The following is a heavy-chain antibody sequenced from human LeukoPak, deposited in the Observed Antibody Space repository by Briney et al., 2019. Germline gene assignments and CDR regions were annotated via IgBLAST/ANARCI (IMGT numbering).Heavy chain of an antibody. D-gene: IGHD1-26*01. CDR1: GGSISSYY. CDR3: ARLVGAMTSYYFDY. Sequence: SETLSLTCTVSGGSISSYYWSWIRQPPGKGLEWIGYIYYSGSTYYNPSLKSRVTISVDTSKNQFSLKLSSVTAADTAVYYCARLVGAMTSYYFDYWGQGTLVTVSS. J-gene: IGHJ4*02. V-gene: IGHV4-59*12. CDR2: IYYSGST.